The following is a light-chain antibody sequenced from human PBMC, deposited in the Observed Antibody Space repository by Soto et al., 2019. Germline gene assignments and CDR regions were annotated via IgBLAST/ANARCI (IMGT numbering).Light chain of an antibody. J-gene: IGLJ2*01. CDR2: DVS. CDR3: CSYAGSYTHVV. CDR1: SSDVGGYNY. V-gene: IGLV2-11*01. Sequence: QSALTQPRSVSGSPGQSVTISCTGTSSDVGGYNYVSWYQQHPGKAPKLMIYDVSKRPSGVPDRFSGSKSGNTASLTISGLQAEDEADYYCCSYAGSYTHVVFGGGTKATVL.